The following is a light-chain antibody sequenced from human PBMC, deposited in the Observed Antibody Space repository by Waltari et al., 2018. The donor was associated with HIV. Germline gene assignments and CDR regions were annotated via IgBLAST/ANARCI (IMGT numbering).Light chain of an antibody. J-gene: IGKJ1*01. V-gene: IGKV3-20*01. CDR1: QIIRDNF. CDR2: AAS. CDR3: QQYATSPT. Sequence: DILLTQTLVTLSLSPGQRATLSCWASQIIRDNFLACYQQRPGQAPRLLMFAASSRATGIPDRFTGSGSGTEFSLTIARLEPEDYAVYYCQQYATSPTFGNGTKVEV.